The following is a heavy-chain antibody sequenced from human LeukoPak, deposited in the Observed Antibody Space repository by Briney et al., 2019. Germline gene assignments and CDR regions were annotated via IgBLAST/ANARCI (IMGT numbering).Heavy chain of an antibody. Sequence: GSLRLSCVVSGFTFNRCWMNWVRQAPGKGLEWVAHINPDGRDTYYVASVKGRFTISRDNAQNSIYLQMNSLRVEDTAVYYCTSWGDTTAEYFQRWGQGTLVTVSS. D-gene: IGHD2-21*02. CDR2: INPDGRDT. J-gene: IGHJ1*01. CDR1: GFTFNRCW. CDR3: TSWGDTTAEYFQR. V-gene: IGHV3-7*01.